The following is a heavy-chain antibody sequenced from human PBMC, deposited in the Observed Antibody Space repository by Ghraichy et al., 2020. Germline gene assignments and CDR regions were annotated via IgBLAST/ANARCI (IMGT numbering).Heavy chain of an antibody. V-gene: IGHV4-39*01. Sequence: SETLSLTCAVSNASISSGSSYWGWIRQPPGKGPEWIGSVHYTGTTYHNPSFTSRATISVDTSKNLFSLNLNSLTAADTAVYFCARHSHYESSSSSAIDYWGQGTLVTVSS. J-gene: IGHJ4*02. CDR2: VHYTGTT. CDR3: ARHSHYESSSSSAIDY. D-gene: IGHD6-6*01. CDR1: NASISSGSSY.